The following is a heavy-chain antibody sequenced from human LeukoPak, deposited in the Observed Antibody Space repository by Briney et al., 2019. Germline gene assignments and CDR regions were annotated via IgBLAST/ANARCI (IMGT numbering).Heavy chain of an antibody. CDR1: GFTFSSYA. D-gene: IGHD6-6*01. Sequence: GGSLRLSCAASGFTFSSYAMRWVRQAPGKGLEWVAVISYDGSNKHYADSVKGRFTISRDNSKNTLYLQMNSLRAEDTAVYYCARDRFVPDYWGQGTLVTVSS. J-gene: IGHJ4*02. V-gene: IGHV3-30-3*01. CDR2: ISYDGSNK. CDR3: ARDRFVPDY.